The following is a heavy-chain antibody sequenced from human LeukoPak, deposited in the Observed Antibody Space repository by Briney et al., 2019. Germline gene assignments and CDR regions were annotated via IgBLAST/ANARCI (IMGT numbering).Heavy chain of an antibody. CDR3: ARGGGLDV. V-gene: IGHV3-7*03. CDR2: INHNGNVN. CDR1: GFTFSSYA. D-gene: IGHD3-16*01. J-gene: IGHJ6*02. Sequence: GGSLRLSCAASGFTFSSYAMIWVRQAPGKGLEWVASINHNGNVNYFVDSVKGRFTISRDNAKNSLYLQMSNLRAEDTAVYFCARGGGLDVWGQGATVTVSS.